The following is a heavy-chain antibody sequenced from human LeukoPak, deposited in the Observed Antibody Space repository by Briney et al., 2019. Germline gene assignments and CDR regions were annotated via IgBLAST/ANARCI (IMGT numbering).Heavy chain of an antibody. CDR3: ARDYGSGRLPSAEYFQH. J-gene: IGHJ1*01. CDR2: ISSSSSYI. V-gene: IGHV3-21*01. D-gene: IGHD3-10*01. CDR1: GFTFSSYS. Sequence: GGSLRLSCAASGFTFSSYSMNWVRQAPGKGLEWVSSISSSSSYIYYADSVKGRFTISRDNAKNSLYLQMNSLRAEDTAVYYCARDYGSGRLPSAEYFQHWGQGTLVTVSS.